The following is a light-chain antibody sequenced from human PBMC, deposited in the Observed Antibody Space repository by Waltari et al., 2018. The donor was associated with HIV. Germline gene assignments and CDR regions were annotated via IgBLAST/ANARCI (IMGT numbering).Light chain of an antibody. V-gene: IGLV2-14*01. J-gene: IGLJ3*02. CDR2: EVT. Sequence: QSALTQPASMSGSPGQSITISCTGPSSDVNDYNYVSWYQHHPDKSPQVIIYEVTRRPSGVSNRVSGSKAGNTASLTISGLLPEDEAEYFCVSYISSSTPEFGGGTKLTVL. CDR3: VSYISSSTPE. CDR1: SSDVNDYNY.